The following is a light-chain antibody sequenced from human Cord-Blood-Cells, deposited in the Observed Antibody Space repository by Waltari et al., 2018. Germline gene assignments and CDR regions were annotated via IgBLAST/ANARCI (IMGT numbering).Light chain of an antibody. Sequence: QSALTQPASVSGSPGQSITISCTGTSSDAGGHNYVSWYQQHPGKAPKLMIYEVSNRPSGVSNRFSGSKSGNTASLTISGLQAEDEADYYCSSYTSSSNVVFGGGTKLTVL. CDR1: SSDAGGHNY. CDR2: EVS. J-gene: IGLJ2*01. CDR3: SSYTSSSNVV. V-gene: IGLV2-14*01.